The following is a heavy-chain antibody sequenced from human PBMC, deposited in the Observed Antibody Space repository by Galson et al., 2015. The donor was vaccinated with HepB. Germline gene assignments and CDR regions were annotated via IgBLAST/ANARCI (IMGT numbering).Heavy chain of an antibody. J-gene: IGHJ4*02. CDR3: AKMFPEKTDGWYRQALYYFDS. D-gene: IGHD6-19*01. CDR1: GFTFSYYA. CDR2: ITPSGDNT. V-gene: IGHV3-23*01. Sequence: SLRLSCAASGFTFSYYAMSWVRQAPGKGLEWISAITPSGDNTYSADSMKGRFTISRDNSQNTLFLQMNSLRADDTATYFCAKMFPEKTDGWYRQALYYFDSWGQGTRVTVSS.